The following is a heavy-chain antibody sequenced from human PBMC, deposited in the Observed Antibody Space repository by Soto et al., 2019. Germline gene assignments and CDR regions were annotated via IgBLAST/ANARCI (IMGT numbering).Heavy chain of an antibody. CDR1: GFTVSSNY. Sequence: PGGSLRLSCAASGFTVSSNYMSWVRQAPGKGLERVSVIYSGGSTYYADSVKGRFTISRHKSKNTLYLQMNSLRAEDTAVYCCGSGSVRRSYYLDVWGKVTTVTVA. CDR2: IYSGGST. D-gene: IGHD3-10*01. J-gene: IGHJ6*03. CDR3: GSGSVRRSYYLDV. V-gene: IGHV3-53*04.